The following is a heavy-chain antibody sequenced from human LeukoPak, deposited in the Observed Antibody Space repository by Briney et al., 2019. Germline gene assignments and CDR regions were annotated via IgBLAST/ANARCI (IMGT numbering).Heavy chain of an antibody. J-gene: IGHJ6*03. D-gene: IGHD3-9*01. V-gene: IGHV3-64*01. CDR3: ARGGLRYFDWLLSYYYYYMDV. Sequence: GGSLRLSCAASGFTFSSYAMHWVRQAPGKGLEYVSAISSNGGSTYYANSVKGRFTISRDNSKNTLYLQMGSLRAEDMAVYYCARGGLRYFDWLLSYYYYYMDVWGQGTTVTISS. CDR1: GFTFSSYA. CDR2: ISSNGGST.